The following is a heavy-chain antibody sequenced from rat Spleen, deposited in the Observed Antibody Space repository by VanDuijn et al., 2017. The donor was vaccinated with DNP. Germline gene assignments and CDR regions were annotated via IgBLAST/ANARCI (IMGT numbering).Heavy chain of an antibody. J-gene: IGHJ2*01. Sequence: QVQLRESGPGLVQPSETLSLTCTVSGFSLTSYNIHWVRQHSGRSLEWIGRIWRDGDTSYNSAFTSRLSISRDTSKSQVFLQMNSLQTEDTAIYFCTREEPRVLSFFSSLFDYWGQGVMVTVSS. CDR2: IWRDGDT. V-gene: IGHV2S18*01. D-gene: IGHD1-8*01. CDR3: TREEPRVLSFFSSLFDY. CDR1: GFSLTSYN.